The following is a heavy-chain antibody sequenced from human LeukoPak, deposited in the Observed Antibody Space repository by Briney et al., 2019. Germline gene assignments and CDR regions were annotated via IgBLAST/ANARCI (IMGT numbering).Heavy chain of an antibody. CDR1: GYSFTTYW. CDR2: INPGDSNI. J-gene: IGHJ3*02. Sequence: GESLKISCKGSGYSFTTYWIGWVRQMPGKGLEWMGIINPGDSNIIYSPSFQGQVIISVDKSISVVYLQWSSLKASDTAIYYCASLSGSYSPAAFDIWGQGTMVTVSS. D-gene: IGHD1-26*01. V-gene: IGHV5-51*01. CDR3: ASLSGSYSPAAFDI.